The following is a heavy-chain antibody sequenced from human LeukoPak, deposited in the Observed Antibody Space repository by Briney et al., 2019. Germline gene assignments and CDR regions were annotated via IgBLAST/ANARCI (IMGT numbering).Heavy chain of an antibody. D-gene: IGHD2-15*01. CDR3: AKELELLHYFDY. CDR1: GFTFSSYG. V-gene: IGHV3-30*02. J-gene: IGHJ4*02. Sequence: GGSLRLSCAASGFTFSSYGMHWVRQAPGKGLEWVAFIRYDGSNRYYADSVKGRFTISRDNSKNTLYLQMNSLRAEDTAVYYCAKELELLHYFDYWGQGTLVTVSS. CDR2: IRYDGSNR.